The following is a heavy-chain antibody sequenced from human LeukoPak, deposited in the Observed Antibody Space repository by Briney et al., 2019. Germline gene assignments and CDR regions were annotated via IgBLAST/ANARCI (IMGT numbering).Heavy chain of an antibody. CDR3: GRNGVSSGYNAFDY. V-gene: IGHV4-4*07. CDR1: GGSIRSYY. Sequence: SETLSLTCTVSGGSIRSYYWSWIRQPAGKALEWIGRIYTRWSTNYNPSLKSRVTMSVDTCKNQFSLKLSSATAADKAVYYCGRNGVSSGYNAFDYWGQGTLVTVSS. CDR2: IYTRWST. D-gene: IGHD3-22*01. J-gene: IGHJ4*02.